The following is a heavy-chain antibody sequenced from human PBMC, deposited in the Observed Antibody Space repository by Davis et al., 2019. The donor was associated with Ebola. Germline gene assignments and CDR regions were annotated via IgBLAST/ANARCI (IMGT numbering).Heavy chain of an antibody. V-gene: IGHV1-18*01. J-gene: IGHJ4*02. CDR2: ISVYNAVT. CDR1: GYTLLNYG. D-gene: IGHD4-17*01. Sequence: ASVKVSCKALGYTLLNYGISWVRHAPGQGLEWMGWISVYNAVTNYAQKFQGRVTMTTETSTSTTYMELRGLTSDDTGMYYCVRKGDGDYFDHWGQGNVITVSS. CDR3: VRKGDGDYFDH.